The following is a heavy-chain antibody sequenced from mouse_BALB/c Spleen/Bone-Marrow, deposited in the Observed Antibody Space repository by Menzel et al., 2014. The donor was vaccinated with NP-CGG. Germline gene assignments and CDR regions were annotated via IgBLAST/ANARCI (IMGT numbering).Heavy chain of an antibody. CDR3: ARLGRDY. CDR2: IYPYNGGT. D-gene: IGHD4-1*01. CDR1: GYTFTDYN. V-gene: IGHV1S29*02. J-gene: IGHJ2*01. Sequence: EVQLQQSGPELVKPGASVKISCKASGYTFTDYNMHWVKQSHGKSLEWIGYIYPYNGGTGYNQKFKSKATLTVGNSSSTAYMELRSLTSEDSAVYYCARLGRDYWGQGTTHTVSS.